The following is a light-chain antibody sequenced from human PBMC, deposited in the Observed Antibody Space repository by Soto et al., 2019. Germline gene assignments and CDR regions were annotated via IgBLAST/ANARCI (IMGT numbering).Light chain of an antibody. V-gene: IGKV4-1*01. J-gene: IGKJ5*01. CDR3: HQYHSDPIT. CDR1: QSVLCNSNNQNY. Sequence: DFVMTQSPDSLAVSLGERATINCKASQSVLCNSNNQNYLAWFQQKSGQPPKLLIYWASTRQSGVPDRFSGSGSATDFTLTISSLQAEDVAFYYCHQYHSDPITFDQGTRLEIK. CDR2: WAS.